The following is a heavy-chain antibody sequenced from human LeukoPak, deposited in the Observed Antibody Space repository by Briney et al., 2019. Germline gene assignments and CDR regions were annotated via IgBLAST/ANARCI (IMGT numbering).Heavy chain of an antibody. V-gene: IGHV4-39*01. Sequence: SETLSLTCTVSGGSISSSTSCWSWVRQPPGKGLEWIGCMYYSGSTYYGSSLKGRVTISLDTPKNQFSLRLNSVTASDTAVYYCVRYIAYHANLDYWGQGTLVTVSS. J-gene: IGHJ4*02. CDR1: GGSISSSTSC. CDR3: VRYIAYHANLDY. CDR2: MYYSGST. D-gene: IGHD2-21*01.